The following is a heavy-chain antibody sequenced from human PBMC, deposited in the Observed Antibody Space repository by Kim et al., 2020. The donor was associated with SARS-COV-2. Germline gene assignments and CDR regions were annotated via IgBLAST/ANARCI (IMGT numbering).Heavy chain of an antibody. CDR2: ISGSGSST. Sequence: SCAASGFTFSSYAMNWVRQAPGKGLEWVSAISGSGSSTYYADSVKGRFTISRDNSKNTLYLQMNSLRAGDTAVYFCAKDITMVRGGYFDYWGQGTLVTVSS. CDR3: AKDITMVRGGYFDY. CDR1: GFTFSSYA. D-gene: IGHD3-10*01. V-gene: IGHV3-23*01. J-gene: IGHJ4*02.